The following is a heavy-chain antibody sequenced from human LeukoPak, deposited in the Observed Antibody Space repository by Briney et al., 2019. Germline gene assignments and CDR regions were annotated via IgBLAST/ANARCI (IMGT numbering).Heavy chain of an antibody. CDR2: ICSTGVDT. J-gene: IGHJ4*02. CDR3: AKGVNSGSYYYFDY. CDR1: GFTFSAYA. V-gene: IGHV3-23*01. Sequence: GGSLRLSCAASGFTFSAYAMNWVRQAPGKGLEWVSSICSTGVDTYYADSVEGRFTISRDNSKKTLSLQMNSLRVEDTAIYYCAKGVNSGSYYYFDYWGQGTLATVSS. D-gene: IGHD1-26*01.